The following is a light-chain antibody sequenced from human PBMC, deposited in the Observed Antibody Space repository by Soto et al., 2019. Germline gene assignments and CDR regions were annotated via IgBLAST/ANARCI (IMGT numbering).Light chain of an antibody. V-gene: IGKV3-20*01. Sequence: EIVLTQSPGTLSLSPGERATLSCRASQSVSSSYLAWYQQKPGQAPRLLIYGASSRATGIPDRFSGSGSGTDFTLSIRGLEPEDFAVYYCQQYGSSPLVTFGPGTKVDIK. CDR2: GAS. J-gene: IGKJ3*01. CDR1: QSVSSSY. CDR3: QQYGSSPLVT.